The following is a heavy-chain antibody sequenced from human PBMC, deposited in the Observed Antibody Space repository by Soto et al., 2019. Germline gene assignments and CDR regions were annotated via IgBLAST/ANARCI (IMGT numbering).Heavy chain of an antibody. Sequence: GGSLRLSCAASGFTFSGYGMHWVRQAPGKGLEWVAVISYDGSNKYYADSVKGRFTISRDNSKNTLYLQMNSLRAEDTAVYYCATPREPYDSSAYFDYWGQGTLVTVSS. D-gene: IGHD3-22*01. CDR1: GFTFSGYG. V-gene: IGHV3-30*03. J-gene: IGHJ4*02. CDR2: ISYDGSNK. CDR3: ATPREPYDSSAYFDY.